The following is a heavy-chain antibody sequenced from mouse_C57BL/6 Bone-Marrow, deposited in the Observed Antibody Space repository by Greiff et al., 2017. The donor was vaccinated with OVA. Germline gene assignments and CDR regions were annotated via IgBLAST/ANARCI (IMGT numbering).Heavy chain of an antibody. CDR1: GYTFTSYW. V-gene: IGHV1-55*01. D-gene: IGHD2-4*01. CDR2: IYPGSGST. J-gene: IGHJ4*01. Sequence: VQLQQPGAELVKPGASVKMSCKASGYTFTSYWITWVKQRPGQGLEWIGDIYPGSGSTNYNEKFKSKATLIVDTSSSTAYMQLSSLTSEDSAVYYCASGGLRPYYAMDYWGQGTSVTVSS. CDR3: ASGGLRPYYAMDY.